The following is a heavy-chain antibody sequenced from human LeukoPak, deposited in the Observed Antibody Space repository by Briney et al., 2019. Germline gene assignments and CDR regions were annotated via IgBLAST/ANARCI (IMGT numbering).Heavy chain of an antibody. D-gene: IGHD6-19*01. J-gene: IGHJ4*02. CDR3: AKSSGCDY. V-gene: IGHV3-30*18. Sequence: GGSLRLSCAASGFTFSSYGMHWVRQAPGKGLEWVAVISYDGSNKYYADSVKGRFTISRDNSKNTLYLQMNSLRAEDTAVYYCAKSSGCDYWGQGTLVTVSS. CDR2: ISYDGSNK. CDR1: GFTFSSYG.